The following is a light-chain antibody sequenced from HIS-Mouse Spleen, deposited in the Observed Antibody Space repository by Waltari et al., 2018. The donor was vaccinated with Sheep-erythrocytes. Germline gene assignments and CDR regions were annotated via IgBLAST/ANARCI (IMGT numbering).Light chain of an antibody. CDR3: CSYAGSSTPWV. J-gene: IGLJ3*02. CDR2: EGS. Sequence: QYALTQPASVSGSPGQSNTISCTGTSSDGGSYNLVSWYQQHPGKAPKLMIYEGSKRPSGVSNRFSGSKSGNTASLTISGLQAEDEADYYCCSYAGSSTPWVFGGGTKLTVL. V-gene: IGLV2-23*01. CDR1: SSDGGSYNL.